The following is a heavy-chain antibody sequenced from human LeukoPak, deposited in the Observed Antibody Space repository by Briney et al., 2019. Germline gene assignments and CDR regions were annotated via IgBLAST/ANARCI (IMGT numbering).Heavy chain of an antibody. CDR1: GDLLIGAPYF. D-gene: IGHD3-22*01. CDR3: ASSAYYYDSSGYYGYYFDY. J-gene: IGHJ4*02. V-gene: IGHV4-34*01. Sequence: SQTLSLTCSVSGDLLIGAPYFWSWIRQPPGKGLEWIGEINHSGSTNYNPSLKSRVTISVDTSKNQFSLKLSSVTAADTAVYYCASSAYYYDSSGYYGYYFDYWGQGTLVTVSS. CDR2: INHSGST.